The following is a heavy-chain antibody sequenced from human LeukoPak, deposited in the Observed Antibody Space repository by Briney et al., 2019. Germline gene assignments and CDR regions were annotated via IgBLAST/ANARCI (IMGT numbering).Heavy chain of an antibody. Sequence: PSETLSLTCTVSGGSISSYYWSWIRQPPGKRLEWIGYIYYSGSTNYNPSLKSRVTISVDTSKNQFSLKLSSVTAADTAVYYCARDRNYYDSSGYYAGGVWFDPWGQGTLVTVSS. V-gene: IGHV4-59*01. CDR2: IYYSGST. CDR1: GGSISSYY. CDR3: ARDRNYYDSSGYYAGGVWFDP. J-gene: IGHJ5*02. D-gene: IGHD3-22*01.